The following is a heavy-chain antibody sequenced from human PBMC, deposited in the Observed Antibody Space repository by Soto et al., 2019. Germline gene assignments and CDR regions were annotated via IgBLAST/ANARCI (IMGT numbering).Heavy chain of an antibody. CDR3: ARGTNFDY. J-gene: IGHJ4*02. Sequence: PSETLSLTCAVYGGSFSVYYWSWIRQPPGKGLEWIGEINHSGSTNYNPSLKSRVTISVDTSKNQFSLKLSSVTAADTAVYYCARGTNFDYWGQGTLVTVSS. CDR2: INHSGST. CDR1: GGSFSVYY. V-gene: IGHV4-34*01.